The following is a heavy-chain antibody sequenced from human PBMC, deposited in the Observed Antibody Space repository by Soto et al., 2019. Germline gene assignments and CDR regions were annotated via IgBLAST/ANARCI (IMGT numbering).Heavy chain of an antibody. CDR2: ISYDGSNK. Sequence: PGGSLRLSCAASGFTFSSYAMHWVRQAPGKGLEWVAVISYDGSNKYYADSVKGRFTISRDNSKNTFYLQMNSLRAEDTAVYYCARTPRGQWELPYYYYGMDVWGQGTTVTVSS. V-gene: IGHV3-30-3*01. CDR3: ARTPRGQWELPYYYYGMDV. D-gene: IGHD1-26*01. J-gene: IGHJ6*02. CDR1: GFTFSSYA.